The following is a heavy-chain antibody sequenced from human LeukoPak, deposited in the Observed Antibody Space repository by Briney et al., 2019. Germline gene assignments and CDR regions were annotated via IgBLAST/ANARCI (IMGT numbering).Heavy chain of an antibody. CDR3: ANSPGGSTGWFPDS. Sequence: PGGSLRLSCAASGFTFSNSGMHWVRQAPGKGLEWVAFIRYDGSNKYYADSVKGRFTISRGNSKNTLYLQMNSLRAEDTAAYYCANSPGGSTGWFPDSWGQGTLVTVSS. CDR2: IRYDGSNK. D-gene: IGHD6-19*01. V-gene: IGHV3-30*02. J-gene: IGHJ4*02. CDR1: GFTFSNSG.